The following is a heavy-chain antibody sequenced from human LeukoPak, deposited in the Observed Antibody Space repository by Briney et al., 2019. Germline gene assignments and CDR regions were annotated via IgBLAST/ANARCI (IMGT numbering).Heavy chain of an antibody. Sequence: SGGSLRLSCAASEFTFSVLGMHWVRQTPGKGLEWLAFIRFDGSAKFYADSVKGRFSISRDNSRNTLFLQMNSLRIEDTAVYHCAKDDGDYCWGQGTLVTVSS. CDR1: EFTFSVLG. CDR2: IRFDGSAK. J-gene: IGHJ4*02. D-gene: IGHD4-17*01. V-gene: IGHV3-30*02. CDR3: AKDDGDYC.